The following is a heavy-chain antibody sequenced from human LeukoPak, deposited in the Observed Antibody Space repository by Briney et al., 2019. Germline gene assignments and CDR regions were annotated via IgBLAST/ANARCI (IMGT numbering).Heavy chain of an antibody. V-gene: IGHV4-61*05. CDR2: IYYSGST. D-gene: IGHD2-15*01. CDR1: GGSISSSGYY. Sequence: SETLSLTCTVSGGSISSSGYYWSWIRQHPGKGLEWIGYIYYSGSTNYNPSLKSRVTISVDTSKNQFSLKLSSVTAADTAVYYCASSFCSGGSCYSDHYYYGMDVWGQGTTVTVSS. CDR3: ASSFCSGGSCYSDHYYYGMDV. J-gene: IGHJ6*02.